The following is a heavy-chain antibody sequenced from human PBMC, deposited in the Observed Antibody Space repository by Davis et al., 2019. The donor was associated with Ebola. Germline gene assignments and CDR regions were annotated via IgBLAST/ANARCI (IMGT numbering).Heavy chain of an antibody. D-gene: IGHD3-3*02. CDR1: GYTFTSYG. J-gene: IGHJ6*02. Sequence: ASVKVSCKASGYTFTSYGISWVRQAPGQGLEWMGWISAYNGNTNYAQKLQGRVTMTTDTSTSTAYMELRSLRSDDTAVYYCARDNAFLEWLHPLRGMDVWGQGTTVTVSS. V-gene: IGHV1-18*01. CDR2: ISAYNGNT. CDR3: ARDNAFLEWLHPLRGMDV.